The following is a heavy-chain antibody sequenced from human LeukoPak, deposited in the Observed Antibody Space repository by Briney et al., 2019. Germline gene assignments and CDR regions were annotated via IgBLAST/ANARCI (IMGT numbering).Heavy chain of an antibody. CDR1: GGSISSYY. Sequence: SETLSLTCTVSGGSISSYYWSWIRQPAGKGLEWIGRIYTSGSTNYNPSLKSRVTMSVDTSKNQFSLKLSSVTAADTAVYYCARVGGYCSSTSCYKYYYYMDVWAKGPRSPSP. CDR2: IYTSGST. D-gene: IGHD2-2*03. CDR3: ARVGGYCSSTSCYKYYYYMDV. J-gene: IGHJ6*03. V-gene: IGHV4-4*07.